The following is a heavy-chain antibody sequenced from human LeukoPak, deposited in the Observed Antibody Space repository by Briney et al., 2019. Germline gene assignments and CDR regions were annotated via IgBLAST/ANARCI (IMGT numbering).Heavy chain of an antibody. CDR2: ITSNGGSA. D-gene: IGHD3-9*01. CDR1: GFTFSSYT. CDR3: VIVRGYFDSSGSDY. J-gene: IGHJ4*02. V-gene: IGHV3-64D*06. Sequence: GGSLRLSCSASGFTFSSYTIHWVRQAPGKGLEFVSAITSNGGSAYYADSVKGRFTISRDNSKNTVYLQMSSLRAEDTAVYYCVIVRGYFDSSGSDYWGQGALVTVSS.